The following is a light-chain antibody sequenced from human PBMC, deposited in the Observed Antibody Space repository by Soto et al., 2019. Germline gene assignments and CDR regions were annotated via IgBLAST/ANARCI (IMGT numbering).Light chain of an antibody. CDR3: QQHNNWPQT. CDR1: QSVSSN. J-gene: IGKJ1*01. V-gene: IGKV3-15*01. CDR2: GAS. Sequence: EIVMTQSPATLSASPGERATLSCRASQSVSSNLAWYQQKPGQAPRLLIYGASTRATGIPARFSGSGSGTEFTLTISSLQSEDFAVYYCQQHNNWPQTFGQGTKV.